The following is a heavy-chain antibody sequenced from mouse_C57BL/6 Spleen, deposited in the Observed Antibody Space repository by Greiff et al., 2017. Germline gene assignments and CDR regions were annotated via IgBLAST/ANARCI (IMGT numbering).Heavy chain of an antibody. CDR1: GYAFSSSW. J-gene: IGHJ3*01. Sequence: QVQLQQSGPELVKPGASVKISCKASGYAFSSSWMNWVKQRPGKGLEWIGRIYPGDGDTNYNGKFKGKATLTADKSSSTAYMQLSSLTSEDSAVYFCARRGGNSPFAYWGQGTLVTVSA. CDR3: ARRGGNSPFAY. CDR2: IYPGDGDT. V-gene: IGHV1-82*01. D-gene: IGHD2-1*01.